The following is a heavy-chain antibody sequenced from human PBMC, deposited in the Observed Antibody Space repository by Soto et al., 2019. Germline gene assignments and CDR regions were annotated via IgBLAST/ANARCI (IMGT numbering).Heavy chain of an antibody. Sequence: SETLSLTCAVSGGSISSYYWSWIRQPPGKGLEWIAYLHYSGSSSYNPSLKSRVTISVDTSKSQFSLNLSSVTAADTAVYYCAGYSSRNAFDPWGQGTLVTVSS. CDR2: LHYSGSS. CDR1: GGSISSYY. J-gene: IGHJ5*02. CDR3: AGYSSRNAFDP. D-gene: IGHD6-13*01. V-gene: IGHV4-59*01.